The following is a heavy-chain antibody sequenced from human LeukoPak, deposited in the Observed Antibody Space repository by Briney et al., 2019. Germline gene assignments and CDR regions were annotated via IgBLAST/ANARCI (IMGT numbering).Heavy chain of an antibody. CDR2: INAYNGNT. V-gene: IGHV1-18*01. J-gene: IGHJ6*02. CDR3: ARVVAAEDGMDV. CDR1: GYTFTSYG. D-gene: IGHD2-15*01. Sequence: ASVKVSCKASGYTFTSYGISWVRQAPGQGLEWMGWINAYNGNTNYAQKVQGRVTMTTDTSTSTAYMELRSLRSDDTAVYYCARVVAAEDGMDVWGQGTTVTVSS.